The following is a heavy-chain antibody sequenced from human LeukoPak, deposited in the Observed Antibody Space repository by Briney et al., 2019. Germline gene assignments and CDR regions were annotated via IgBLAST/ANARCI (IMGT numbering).Heavy chain of an antibody. CDR1: GFTFSNAR. J-gene: IGHJ4*02. D-gene: IGHD2-15*01. V-gene: IGHV3-15*01. Sequence: GGSPGLSWAASGFTFSNARMSWVRQAPGKGPGWVGRIKSKTDGGTTDNGAPVKGRFIISRDDSKNTLYLQMNSLKIEDTAVYYCTTAPAAVDYWGQGTLVTVSS. CDR3: TTAPAAVDY. CDR2: IKSKTDGGTT.